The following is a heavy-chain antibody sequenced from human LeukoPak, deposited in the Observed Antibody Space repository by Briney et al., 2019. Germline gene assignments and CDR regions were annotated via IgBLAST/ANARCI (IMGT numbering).Heavy chain of an antibody. J-gene: IGHJ4*02. Sequence: SETLSLTCAVYGGSFSGYYWGWIRQPPGKGLEWTGEINHSGSTNYNPSLKSRVTISVDTSKNQFSLKLSSVTAADTAVYYCARQFAIRHIVVVTAMVNWGQGTLVTVSS. D-gene: IGHD2-21*02. CDR3: ARQFAIRHIVVVTAMVN. V-gene: IGHV4-34*01. CDR2: INHSGST. CDR1: GGSFSGYY.